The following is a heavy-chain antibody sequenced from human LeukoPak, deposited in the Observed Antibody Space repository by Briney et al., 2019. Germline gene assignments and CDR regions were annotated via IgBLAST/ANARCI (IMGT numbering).Heavy chain of an antibody. CDR3: ARGGSSSWHQYFQH. Sequence: PGGSPRLSCAASGFTFSYYWMHWVRQAPGKRLVWVSRINSDGSSTRYAACVRGRFTISRDNAKNTLYLQMNSLSAEETAVYYCARGGSSSWHQYFQHWGQSTLVTVSS. CDR2: INSDGSST. D-gene: IGHD6-13*01. V-gene: IGHV3-74*01. CDR1: GFTFSYYW. J-gene: IGHJ1*01.